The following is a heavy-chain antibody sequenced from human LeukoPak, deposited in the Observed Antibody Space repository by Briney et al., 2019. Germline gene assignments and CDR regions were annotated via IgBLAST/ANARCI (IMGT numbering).Heavy chain of an antibody. CDR1: GGAFSGYY. Sequence: SETLSLTCAVYGGAFSGYYWSWIHQPPGKGLEWIGEMNHSGSTNYNPSLKSRVTISVDTSKNQFSLKLSSVTAADTAVYYCARERNSIGFYWGQGTLVTVSS. CDR3: ARERNSIGFY. V-gene: IGHV4-34*01. CDR2: MNHSGST. D-gene: IGHD3-22*01. J-gene: IGHJ4*02.